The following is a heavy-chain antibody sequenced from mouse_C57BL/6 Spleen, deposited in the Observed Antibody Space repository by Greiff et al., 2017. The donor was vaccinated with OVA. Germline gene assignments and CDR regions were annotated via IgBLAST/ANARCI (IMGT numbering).Heavy chain of an antibody. CDR1: GYTFTDYY. CDR2: INPNNGGT. V-gene: IGHV1-26*01. Sequence: VQLQQSGPELVKPGASVKISCKASGYTFTDYYMNWVKQSHGKSLEWIGDINPNNGGTSYNQKFKGKATLTVDKSSSTAYMELRSLTSEDSAVYYGVKGSYDGYYEDAMDYWGQGTSVTVSS. D-gene: IGHD2-3*01. J-gene: IGHJ4*01. CDR3: VKGSYDGYYEDAMDY.